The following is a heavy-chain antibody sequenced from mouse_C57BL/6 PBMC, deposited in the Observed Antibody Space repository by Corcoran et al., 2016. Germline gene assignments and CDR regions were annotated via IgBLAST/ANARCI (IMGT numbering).Heavy chain of an antibody. V-gene: IGHV14-3*01. CDR3: ARYDYYGSSYAMDY. CDR2: IDPANGNT. D-gene: IGHD1-1*01. CDR1: GFHIKNTY. Sequence: EVQLQQSVAELVRPGASVKLSCTASGFHIKNTYMHWVKQRPEQGLEWIGRIDPANGNTKYAPKFQGKATITADTSSNTAYLQLSSLTSEDTAIYYCARYDYYGSSYAMDYWGQGTSVTVSS. J-gene: IGHJ4*01.